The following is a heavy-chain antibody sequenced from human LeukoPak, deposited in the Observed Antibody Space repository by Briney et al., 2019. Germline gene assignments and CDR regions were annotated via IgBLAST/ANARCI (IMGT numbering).Heavy chain of an antibody. V-gene: IGHV4-38-2*02. D-gene: IGHD3-10*01. J-gene: IGHJ6*03. CDR1: GYSISSGYY. Sequence: SETLSLTCTVSGYSISSGYYWAWIRQPPGKGLEWIANIYHSGSTYYNPSLKSRVTISVDTSKNQFSLKLTSVTAADTAVYYCARELGTAYYGSGNYHYNALYYYLGVWGKGTTVTISS. CDR3: ARELGTAYYGSGNYHYNALYYYLGV. CDR2: IYHSGST.